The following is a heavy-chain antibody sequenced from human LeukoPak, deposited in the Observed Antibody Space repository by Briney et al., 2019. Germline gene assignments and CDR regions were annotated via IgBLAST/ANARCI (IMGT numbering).Heavy chain of an antibody. J-gene: IGHJ1*01. Sequence: PGGSLRLSCASSGFTFSSYAMSWVRQAPGKGLEWVSVISGTGGSTYYADSVKGRFTISRDNSKNTLYLQMNSLRAEDTAVYYCAKGHCSSTSCLSSAEYFQHWGQGTLVTVSS. CDR2: ISGTGGST. V-gene: IGHV3-23*01. CDR3: AKGHCSSTSCLSSAEYFQH. D-gene: IGHD2-2*01. CDR1: GFTFSSYA.